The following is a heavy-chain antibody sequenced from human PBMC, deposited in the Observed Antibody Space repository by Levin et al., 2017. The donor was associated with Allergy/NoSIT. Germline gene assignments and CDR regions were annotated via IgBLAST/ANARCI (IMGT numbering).Heavy chain of an antibody. D-gene: IGHD3-10*01. V-gene: IGHV4-59*01. CDR1: GGSISSYY. CDR2: IYYSGST. J-gene: IGHJ4*02. Sequence: SETLSLTCTVSGGSISSYYWSWIRQPPGKGLEWIGYIYYSGSTNYNPSLKSRVTISVDTSKNQFSLKLSSVTAADTAVYYCARGPSGYYGSGSYYKDYWGQGTLVTVSS. CDR3: ARGPSGYYGSGSYYKDY.